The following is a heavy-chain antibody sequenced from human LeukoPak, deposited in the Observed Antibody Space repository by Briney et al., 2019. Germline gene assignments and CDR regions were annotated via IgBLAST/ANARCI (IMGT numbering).Heavy chain of an antibody. J-gene: IGHJ4*02. CDR1: GYTFTGYY. V-gene: IGHV1-2*02. CDR3: ARASPPRRISSRYYFDY. Sequence: ASVKVSCKASGYTFTGYYMHWVRQAPGQGLERMGWINPNSGGTNYAQKFQGRVTMTRDTSISTAYMELSRLRSDDTAVYYCARASPPRRISSRYYFDYWGQGTLVTVSS. D-gene: IGHD3-3*02. CDR2: INPNSGGT.